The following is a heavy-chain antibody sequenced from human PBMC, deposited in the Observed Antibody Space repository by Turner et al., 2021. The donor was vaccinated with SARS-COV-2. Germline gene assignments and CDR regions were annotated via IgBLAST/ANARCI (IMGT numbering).Heavy chain of an antibody. CDR3: ARDPAWGALDL. J-gene: IGHJ4*02. CDR1: GFAFHNSW. Sequence: EAQLVESGGDLVQPGGSLRLSCAASGFAFHNSWLSWVRQIPGKGLQWVADMSPDGRVIMYVDSVKGRFTISRDNGKNAGYLQMNSLRVEDTALYYCARDPAWGALDLWGQGTLVTVSS. CDR2: MSPDGRVI. V-gene: IGHV3-7*01. D-gene: IGHD7-27*01.